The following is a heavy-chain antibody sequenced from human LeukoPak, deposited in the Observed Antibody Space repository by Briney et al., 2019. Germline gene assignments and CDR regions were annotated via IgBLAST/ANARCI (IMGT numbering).Heavy chain of an antibody. CDR1: GYTFTGYY. V-gene: IGHV1-2*02. Sequence: GASVKVSCKASGYTFTGYYMHWVRQAPGQGLEWMGWINPNSGGTNYAQKFQGRVTMTRDTSISTAYMELSRLRSDDTAVYYCARPYSSSWYAFGHWGQGTLVTVSS. CDR3: ARPYSSSWYAFGH. CDR2: INPNSGGT. J-gene: IGHJ4*02. D-gene: IGHD6-13*01.